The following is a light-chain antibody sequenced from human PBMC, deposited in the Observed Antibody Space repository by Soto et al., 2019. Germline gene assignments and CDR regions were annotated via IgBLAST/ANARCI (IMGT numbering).Light chain of an antibody. J-gene: IGLJ3*02. CDR1: SRDVGGYNY. V-gene: IGLV2-11*01. CDR3: CSYAGGDTWV. CDR2: DVN. Sequence: QSALIQPRSVSGSPGQSVTISCTGTSRDVGGYNYVSWYQQHPGKAPKLMIYDVNKRPSGVPNRLSGSKSGNTASLTISGLQAEDEADYYCCSYAGGDTWVFGGGTKLTVL.